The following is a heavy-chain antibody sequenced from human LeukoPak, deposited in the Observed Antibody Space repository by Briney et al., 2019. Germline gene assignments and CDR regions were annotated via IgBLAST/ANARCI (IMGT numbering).Heavy chain of an antibody. CDR1: GFTFSDYA. CDR2: ISSSSSYI. V-gene: IGHV3-21*01. Sequence: PGGSLRLSCAASGFTFSDYAMSWVRQAPGKGLEWVSSISSSSSYIYYADSVRGRFTISRDNAKNSLYLQMNSLRAEDTAVYYCARSFMITFGGVIVQYYFDYWGQGTLVTVSS. D-gene: IGHD3-16*02. J-gene: IGHJ4*02. CDR3: ARSFMITFGGVIVQYYFDY.